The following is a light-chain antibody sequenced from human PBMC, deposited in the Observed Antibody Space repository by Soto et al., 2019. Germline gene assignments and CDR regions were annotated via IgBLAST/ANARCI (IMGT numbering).Light chain of an antibody. CDR3: QQRSNWLLT. V-gene: IGKV3-11*01. CDR1: QSVSSY. J-gene: IGKJ4*01. Sequence: EIVLTQSPATLSLSPGERATLSCSVSQSVSSYLAWYQQKPGQAPRLLIYDASNRATGIPARFSGSGSGTDFTLTISSLEPEDFAVYYCQQRSNWLLTFGGGTKVEIK. CDR2: DAS.